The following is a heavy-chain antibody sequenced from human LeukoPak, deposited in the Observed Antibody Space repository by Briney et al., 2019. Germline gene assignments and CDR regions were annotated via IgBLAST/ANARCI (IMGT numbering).Heavy chain of an antibody. J-gene: IGHJ6*02. CDR1: GGSVSSGSYY. CDR2: IYYSGST. Sequence: SETLSLTCTVSGGSVSSGSYYWSWIRQPPGKGLEWIGYIYYSGSTKYNPSLKSRVTISVDTSKNQFSLKLRSVTAADTAVYFCARDMTTVTPYYYYGMDVWGQGTTVTVSS. CDR3: ARDMTTVTPYYYYGMDV. D-gene: IGHD4-17*01. V-gene: IGHV4-61*01.